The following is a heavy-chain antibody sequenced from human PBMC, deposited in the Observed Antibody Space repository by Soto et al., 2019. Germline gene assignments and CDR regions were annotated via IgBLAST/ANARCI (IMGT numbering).Heavy chain of an antibody. CDR3: SKTGAVAAMGYHFDC. CDR2: ISHNGVNK. D-gene: IGHD6-19*01. CDR1: GFTFSSYG. Sequence: QVQLVESGGGVVQPGTSLRLSCAASGFTFSSYGIYWVRQAPGKGLEWVAVISHNGVNKQYADSVKGRFTITRDNSKNPLYLQMSSLKPDDPAFYYCSKTGAVAAMGYHFDCWGQGTLVTVSS. J-gene: IGHJ4*02. V-gene: IGHV3-30*18.